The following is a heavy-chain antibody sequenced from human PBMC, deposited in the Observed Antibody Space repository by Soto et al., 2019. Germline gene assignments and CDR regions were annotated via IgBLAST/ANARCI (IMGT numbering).Heavy chain of an antibody. CDR2: IYYSGST. D-gene: IGHD2-15*01. Sequence: SETLSLTCTVSGGSISSYYWSWIRQPPGKGLEWIGYIYYSGSTNYNPSLKSRVTISVDTSKNQFSLKLSSVTAADTAVYYCARETIGYCSGGSCYSGLLAFDIWGQGTMVTVSS. J-gene: IGHJ3*02. CDR3: ARETIGYCSGGSCYSGLLAFDI. V-gene: IGHV4-59*01. CDR1: GGSISSYY.